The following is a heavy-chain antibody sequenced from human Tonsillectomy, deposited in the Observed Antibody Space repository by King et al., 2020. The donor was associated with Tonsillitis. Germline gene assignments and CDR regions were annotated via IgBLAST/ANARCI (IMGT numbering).Heavy chain of an antibody. CDR2: IYYSGST. V-gene: IGHV4-39*01. CDR3: AAIAAAEDNYYYYYMDV. D-gene: IGHD6-13*01. J-gene: IGHJ6*03. Sequence: LPLQESGPGLVKPSETLSLTCTVSGGSISSSSYYWGWIRQPPGKGLEWIGSIYYSGSTYYNPSLKSRVTISVDTSKNQFSLKLRSVTAADTAVYYCAAIAAAEDNYYYYYMDVWGKGTTVTVSS. CDR1: GGSISSSSYY.